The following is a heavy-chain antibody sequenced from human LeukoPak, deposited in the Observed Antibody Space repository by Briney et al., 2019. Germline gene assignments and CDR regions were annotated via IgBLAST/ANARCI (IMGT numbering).Heavy chain of an antibody. CDR3: ARNHIVTETYFGS. Sequence: SETLSLTCTVSGDSISSYYWNWIRQPAGKGLEWIGRIYASGYTEYNPSLQTRVTMSVDTSKNEFSLKVDTVTAADTAVYFCARNHIVTETYFGSWGQGILVTVSS. V-gene: IGHV4-4*07. J-gene: IGHJ4*02. CDR2: IYASGYT. CDR1: GDSISSYY. D-gene: IGHD2-21*02.